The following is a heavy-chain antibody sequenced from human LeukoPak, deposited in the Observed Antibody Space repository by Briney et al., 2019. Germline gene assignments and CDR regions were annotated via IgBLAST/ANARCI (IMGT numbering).Heavy chain of an antibody. Sequence: GRSLRLSCAASGFTFSSYAMHWVRQAPGKGLEWVAVISYDGSNKYYADSVKGRFTISRDNSKNTLYLQMNSLRVEDTAVYYCARDYYDSSGFDYWGQGTLVTVSS. CDR3: ARDYYDSSGFDY. D-gene: IGHD3-22*01. CDR1: GFTFSSYA. J-gene: IGHJ4*02. CDR2: ISYDGSNK. V-gene: IGHV3-30-3*01.